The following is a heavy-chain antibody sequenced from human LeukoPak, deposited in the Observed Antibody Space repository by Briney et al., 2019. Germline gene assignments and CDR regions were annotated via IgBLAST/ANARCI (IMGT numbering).Heavy chain of an antibody. V-gene: IGHV1-2*02. J-gene: IGHJ4*02. D-gene: IGHD6-13*01. Sequence: ASVKVSCKASGYTFTGYYMHWVRQAPGQGLEWMGWINPNSGGTNYAQKFQGRVTMTRDTSISTAYMELSRLRSDDTAVYYCARGLYSSSWYVGQSLPDYWGQGTLVTVSS. CDR1: GYTFTGYY. CDR3: ARGLYSSSWYVGQSLPDY. CDR2: INPNSGGT.